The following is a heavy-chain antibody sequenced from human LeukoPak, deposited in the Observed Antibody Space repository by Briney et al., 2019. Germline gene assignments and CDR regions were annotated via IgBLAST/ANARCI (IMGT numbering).Heavy chain of an antibody. CDR3: ARGGDYGDLRYFDY. Sequence: SETLSLTCTVSGGSINNYYWSWIRQPPGTGLEWIGYIYYRGSTNYNPSLKSRVVFSVDTSKNQFSLKLNSVTAADTAVYYCARGGDYGDLRYFDYWGQGTLVTVSS. CDR2: IYYRGST. J-gene: IGHJ4*02. CDR1: GGSINNYY. V-gene: IGHV4-59*01. D-gene: IGHD4-17*01.